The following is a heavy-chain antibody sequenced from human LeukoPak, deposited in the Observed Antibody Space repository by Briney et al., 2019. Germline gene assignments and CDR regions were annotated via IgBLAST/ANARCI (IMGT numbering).Heavy chain of an antibody. CDR3: ARGYYSNYDYYYYMDV. V-gene: IGHV3-21*04. Sequence: GGSLRLSCAASGFTFSDYSMNWVRQAPGKGLEWVASVNTVSSYIYYADSMRGRFTISRDNAKNSLFLQMNSLRAEDTAVYYCARGYYSNYDYYYYMDVWGKGTTVTVSS. CDR1: GFTFSDYS. CDR2: VNTVSSYI. D-gene: IGHD4-11*01. J-gene: IGHJ6*03.